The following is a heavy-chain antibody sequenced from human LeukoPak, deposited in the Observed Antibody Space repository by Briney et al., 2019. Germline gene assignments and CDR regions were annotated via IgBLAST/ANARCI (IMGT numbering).Heavy chain of an antibody. CDR3: ARLGTLYCSGGSCYLEGYYYMDV. D-gene: IGHD2-15*01. J-gene: IGHJ6*03. Sequence: GESLKISCKGSGYSFTSYWIGWVRQMPGKGLEWMGIIYPGDSDTRYSPSFQGQVTISADKSISTAYLQWSSLKASDTAMYYCARLGTLYCSGGSCYLEGYYYMDVWGKGTTVTVSS. CDR2: IYPGDSDT. V-gene: IGHV5-51*01. CDR1: GYSFTSYW.